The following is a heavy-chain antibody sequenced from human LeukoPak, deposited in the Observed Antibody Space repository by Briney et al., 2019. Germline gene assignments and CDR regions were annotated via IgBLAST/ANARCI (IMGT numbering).Heavy chain of an antibody. Sequence: ASMKVSCKASGYTFTSYYMHWVRQAPGQGLEWMGIINPSGGSTSYAQKFQGRVTMTRDMSTSTVYMELSSLRSEDTAVYYCARVKRMSTVTKGPTNNWFDPWGQGTLVTVSS. CDR2: INPSGGST. J-gene: IGHJ5*02. CDR3: ARVKRMSTVTKGPTNNWFDP. V-gene: IGHV1-46*01. D-gene: IGHD4-17*01. CDR1: GYTFTSYY.